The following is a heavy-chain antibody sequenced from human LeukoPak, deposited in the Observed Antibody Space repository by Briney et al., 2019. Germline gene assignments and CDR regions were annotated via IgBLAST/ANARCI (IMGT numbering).Heavy chain of an antibody. CDR2: ISSSSSNI. CDR1: GFVFSSYS. V-gene: IGHV3-21*01. D-gene: IGHD3-3*01. CDR3: ARGTIFGVVNNWFDP. J-gene: IGHJ5*02. Sequence: PGGSLRLSCAASGFVFSSYSMNWVRQAPGQGLAWVSSISSSSSNIYYADSVKGRFTISRDNAKNSLYLQMNSLRAEDTAVYYCARGTIFGVVNNWFDPWGQGTLVTVSS.